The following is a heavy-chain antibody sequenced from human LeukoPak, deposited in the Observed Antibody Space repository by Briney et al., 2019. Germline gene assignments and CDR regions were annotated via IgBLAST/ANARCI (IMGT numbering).Heavy chain of an antibody. CDR1: GGSFSGYY. CDR3: VFNGYYSLDF. Sequence: SETLSLTCAVYGGSFSGYYWSWIRQPPGKGLEWIGEINHSGSTNYNPSLKSRVTISVDTSKNQFSLKLKSVTAADTAVYYCVFNGYYSLDFWGQGTLVTVSS. CDR2: INHSGST. V-gene: IGHV4-34*01. D-gene: IGHD3-3*01. J-gene: IGHJ4*02.